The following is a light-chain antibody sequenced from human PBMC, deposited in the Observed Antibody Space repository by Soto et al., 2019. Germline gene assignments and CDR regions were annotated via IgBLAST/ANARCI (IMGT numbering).Light chain of an antibody. CDR1: SSDVGGYNY. V-gene: IGLV2-14*01. J-gene: IGLJ1*01. CDR2: EVS. CDR3: SSYTSSSTLV. Sequence: QSALTQPASLSGSPGQSITISCTGTSSDVGGYNYVSWYQQHPGKAPKLMIYEVSNRPSGVSNRFSGSKYGNTASLTLSGLKAEYEADYYCSSYTSSSTLVFGTGTKLTVL.